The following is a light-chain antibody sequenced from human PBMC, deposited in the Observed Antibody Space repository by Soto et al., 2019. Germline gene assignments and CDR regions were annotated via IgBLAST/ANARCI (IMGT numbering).Light chain of an antibody. CDR3: SSYTKSTDYV. CDR1: SSDFATYNY. CDR2: EVS. J-gene: IGLJ1*01. V-gene: IGLV2-14*01. Sequence: QSALTQPASVSGSPGQSITISCTGTSSDFATYNYVSWYQQHPGKAPKLIIYEVSDRPSGVSNRFSGSKSGKTASLTISGLQAADGADYYCSSYTKSTDYVFGTGTKVTVL.